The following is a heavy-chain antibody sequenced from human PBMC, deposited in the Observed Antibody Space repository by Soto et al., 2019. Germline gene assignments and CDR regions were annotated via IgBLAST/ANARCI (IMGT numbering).Heavy chain of an antibody. Sequence: SVKVSCKASGFTFSSSSVQRVRQARGQRLEWIGWIVVDSGDTNFAQKFHERVTITRDMSTRTAYMELSRLRSEDTAVYYCAAERLLYGMDVWGQGTTVTVSS. CDR2: IVVDSGDT. CDR3: AAERLLYGMDV. CDR1: GFTFSSSS. J-gene: IGHJ6*02. V-gene: IGHV1-58*01.